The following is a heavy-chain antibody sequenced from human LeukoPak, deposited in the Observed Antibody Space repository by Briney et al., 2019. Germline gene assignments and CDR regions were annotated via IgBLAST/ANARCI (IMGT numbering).Heavy chain of an antibody. CDR3: TKGRYCSSTSCQEPAFDI. D-gene: IGHD2-2*01. CDR2: IWYDGSDK. J-gene: IGHJ3*02. CDR1: GFTFSSYG. V-gene: IGHV3-30*02. Sequence: GGSLRLSCAASGFTFSSYGMHWVRQAPGKGLEWVAFIWYDGSDKYYADSVKGRFTISRDNSKNTLYLQMNSLRAEDTAVYYCTKGRYCSSTSCQEPAFDIWGQGTMVTVSS.